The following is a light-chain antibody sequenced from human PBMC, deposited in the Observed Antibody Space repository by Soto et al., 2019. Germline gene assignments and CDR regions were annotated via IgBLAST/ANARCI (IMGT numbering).Light chain of an antibody. CDR1: QSVLFSSNSKNY. Sequence: DLVMTQSPDSLAVSLGGRATINCESSQSVLFSSNSKNYLAWYQQKPGQAPRLLIYGASSRATGIPDRFSGSGSGTDFTLTISRLEPEDFAVYYCQQCGSSSTFGQGTRLEIK. J-gene: IGKJ5*01. CDR2: GAS. CDR3: QQCGSSST. V-gene: IGKV4-1*01.